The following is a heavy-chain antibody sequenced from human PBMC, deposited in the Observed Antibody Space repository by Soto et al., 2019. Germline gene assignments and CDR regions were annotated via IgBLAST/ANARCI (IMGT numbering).Heavy chain of an antibody. V-gene: IGHV1-46*01. CDR3: ARGAVVVPNGLIAGMDV. Sequence: ASVKVSCKASGYSFTNFYVHCVRQAPGQGLEWMGIIDPSSGTTSYTQKFQGRVTMTRDTSMSTVYMELSSLRSEDTAVYYCARGAVVVPNGLIAGMDVWGLGTTVTVSS. J-gene: IGHJ6*02. D-gene: IGHD2-15*01. CDR2: IDPSSGTT. CDR1: GYSFTNFY.